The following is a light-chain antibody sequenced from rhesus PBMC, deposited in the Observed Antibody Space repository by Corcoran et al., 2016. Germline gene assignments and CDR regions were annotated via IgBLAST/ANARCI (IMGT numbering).Light chain of an antibody. CDR1: QSLSNY. V-gene: IGKV1S9*01. CDR2: RAS. J-gene: IGKJ3*01. Sequence: DIQMTQSPSSLSASVGDRVTISCQASQSLSNYLNWYQQQPGKNPHLLIYRASSLQSGIPSRFSGSGSGTDFTLTISSLQPEDFATYYCQQGYNYPFTFGPGTKLDIK. CDR3: QQGYNYPFT.